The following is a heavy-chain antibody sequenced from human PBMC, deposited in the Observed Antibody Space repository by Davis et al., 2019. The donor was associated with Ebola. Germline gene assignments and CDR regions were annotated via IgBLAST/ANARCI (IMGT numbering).Heavy chain of an antibody. Sequence: GGSLRLSCAASGFTFSSYAMHWVRQAPGKGLEWVAVISYDGSNKYYADSVKGRFTISGDNSKNTLYLQMNSLRAEDTAVYYCARLGPATPDYWGQGTLVTVSS. CDR1: GFTFSSYA. CDR3: ARLGPATPDY. CDR2: ISYDGSNK. V-gene: IGHV3-30*04. J-gene: IGHJ4*02. D-gene: IGHD2-15*01.